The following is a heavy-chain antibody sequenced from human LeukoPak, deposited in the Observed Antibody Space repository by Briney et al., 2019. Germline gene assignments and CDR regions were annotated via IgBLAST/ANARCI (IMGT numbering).Heavy chain of an antibody. Sequence: SETLSLTCAVYGGSFSGYYCSWIRQPPGKGLEWIGEINHSGSTNYNPSLKSRVTISVDTSKNQFSLKLSSVTAADTAVYYCARKFRGYYDSIRRYYFDYWGQGTLVTVSS. J-gene: IGHJ4*02. CDR3: ARKFRGYYDSIRRYYFDY. V-gene: IGHV4-34*01. CDR1: GGSFSGYY. CDR2: INHSGST. D-gene: IGHD3-22*01.